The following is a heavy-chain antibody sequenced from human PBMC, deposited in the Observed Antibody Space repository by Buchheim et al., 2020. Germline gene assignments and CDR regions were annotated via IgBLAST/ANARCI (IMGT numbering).Heavy chain of an antibody. J-gene: IGHJ4*02. D-gene: IGHD6-19*01. CDR3: ARDRSIAVAGTQVLFDY. CDR1: GYTFTSYY. CDR2: INPSGGST. Sequence: QVQLVQSGAEVKKPGASVKVSCKASGYTFTSYYMHWVRQAPGQGLEWMGIINPSGGSTSYAQKFQGRVTMTRDTSTSTDYMELSSLRSEDTAVYYCARDRSIAVAGTQVLFDYWGQGTL. V-gene: IGHV1-46*01.